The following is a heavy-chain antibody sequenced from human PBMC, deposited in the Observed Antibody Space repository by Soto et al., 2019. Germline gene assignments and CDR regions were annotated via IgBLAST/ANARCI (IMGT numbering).Heavy chain of an antibody. CDR3: ARGPKWNVLYYYYYGMDV. Sequence: SVKVSCKASGGTFSSYAISWVRQAPGQGLEWMGGIIPIFGTANYAQKFQGRVTITADESTSTAYMELSSLRSEDTAVYYCARGPKWNVLYYYYYGMDVWGQGTKGNVS. J-gene: IGHJ6*02. CDR2: IIPIFGTA. CDR1: GGTFSSYA. D-gene: IGHD1-20*01. V-gene: IGHV1-69*13.